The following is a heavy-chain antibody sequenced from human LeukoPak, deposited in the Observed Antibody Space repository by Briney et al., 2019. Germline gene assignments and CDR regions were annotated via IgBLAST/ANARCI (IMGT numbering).Heavy chain of an antibody. D-gene: IGHD5-12*01. CDR2: IYHSGST. V-gene: IGHV4-38-2*02. Sequence: SETLSLTCTVSGYSISSGYYWGWIRQPPVKGLEWIGSIYHSGSTYYNPSLKSRVTISVDTSKNQFSLKLSSVTAADTAVYYCARVDIVATIGEYFDYWGQGTLVTVSS. J-gene: IGHJ4*02. CDR3: ARVDIVATIGEYFDY. CDR1: GYSISSGYY.